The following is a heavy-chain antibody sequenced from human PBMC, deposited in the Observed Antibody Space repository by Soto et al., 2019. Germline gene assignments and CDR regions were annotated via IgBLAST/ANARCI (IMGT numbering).Heavy chain of an antibody. CDR1: GGTFSSHT. CDR3: ARPDFGDYWYFDL. CDR2: IIPALGTA. D-gene: IGHD4-17*01. Sequence: QDQLVQSGAEVKKPGSSVKVSCKASGGTFSSHTFSWVRQAPGQGLEWMGRIIPALGTATYAQKFQRRVTITADESATTVYLELNSLRSEDTAVYYCARPDFGDYWYFDLCGRGTLVTVSS. V-gene: IGHV1-69*08. J-gene: IGHJ2*01.